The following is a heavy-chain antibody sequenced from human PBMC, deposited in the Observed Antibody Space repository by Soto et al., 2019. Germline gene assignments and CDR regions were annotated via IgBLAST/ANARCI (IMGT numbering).Heavy chain of an antibody. CDR3: ARDRGYDAHDYYYNAMDV. J-gene: IGHJ6*02. D-gene: IGHD3-10*01. CDR2: IRGFSPYT. Sequence: EVQWVGSGGGRVKPGGSLRLSCISSGLTFRTYPMIWVGQAPGKGLGWVSGIRGFSPYTFYAESVKGRFTISRDNAKNSLYLQMNSLRAEDTAVYYCARDRGYDAHDYYYNAMDVWGQGTTVTVSS. V-gene: IGHV3-21*01. CDR1: GLTFRTYP.